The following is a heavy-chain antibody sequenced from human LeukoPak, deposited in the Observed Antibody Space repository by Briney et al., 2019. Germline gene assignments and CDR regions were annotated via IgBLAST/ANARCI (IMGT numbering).Heavy chain of an antibody. CDR3: ARCRVAVAGRFDY. V-gene: IGHV4-34*01. J-gene: IGHJ4*02. D-gene: IGHD6-19*01. CDR2: INHSGST. Sequence: SETLSLTCAVYGGSFSGYYWSWIRQPPGKGLEWMGEINHSGSTNYNPSPKSRVTISVDTTTNQFSLKLSSVTAADTAVYYCARCRVAVAGRFDYWGQGTLVTVPS. CDR1: GGSFSGYY.